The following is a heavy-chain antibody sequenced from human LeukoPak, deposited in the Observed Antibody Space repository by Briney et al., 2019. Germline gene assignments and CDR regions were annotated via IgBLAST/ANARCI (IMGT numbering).Heavy chain of an antibody. J-gene: IGHJ4*02. CDR3: GREYRDGYNLLDY. Sequence: GGSLRLSCAASGFTFSSYWMHWVRQAPGKGLVWVSRINSDGSSTSYADSVKGGFTISRDNAKHPVYLPMNSLRAEDTAVYYCGREYRDGYNLLDYWGQGTLVTVSS. D-gene: IGHD5-24*01. CDR1: GFTFSSYW. CDR2: INSDGSST. V-gene: IGHV3-74*01.